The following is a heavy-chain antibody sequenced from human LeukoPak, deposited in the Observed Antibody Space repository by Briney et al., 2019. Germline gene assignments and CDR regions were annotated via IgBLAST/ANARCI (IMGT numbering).Heavy chain of an antibody. CDR3: ASPYCSSTSCYSWFDP. Sequence: ASVKVSCKASGYTFTGYYIHWVRQAPGQGLEWMGWINPNSGGTNYAQKFQGRVTMTRDTSISTAYMELSRLRSDDTAVYYCASPYCSSTSCYSWFDPWGQGTLVTVSS. D-gene: IGHD2-2*01. J-gene: IGHJ5*02. CDR2: INPNSGGT. V-gene: IGHV1-2*02. CDR1: GYTFTGYY.